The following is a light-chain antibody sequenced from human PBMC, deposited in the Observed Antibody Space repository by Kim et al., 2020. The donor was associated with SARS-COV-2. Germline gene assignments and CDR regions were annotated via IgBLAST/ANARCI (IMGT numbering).Light chain of an antibody. Sequence: GQSVTFSCTGTSSDVGGYNYVSWYHHHPGKVPKVMIYDVSQRPSGVPDRFSGSKSGNTASLTISGLQADDEADYYCYSYAGTYSVFGGGTQLTVL. J-gene: IGLJ2*01. CDR1: SSDVGGYNY. V-gene: IGLV2-11*01. CDR2: DVS. CDR3: YSYAGTYSV.